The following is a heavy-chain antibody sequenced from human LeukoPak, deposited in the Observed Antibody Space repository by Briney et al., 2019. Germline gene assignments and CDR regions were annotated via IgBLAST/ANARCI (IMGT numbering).Heavy chain of an antibody. CDR2: ISSSSSYI. J-gene: IGHJ6*02. D-gene: IGHD2-2*01. V-gene: IGHV3-21*01. Sequence: GGSLRLSCAASGFTFSSYSMNWVRQAPGKGLEWVSSISSSSSYIYYADSVKGRFTISRDNAKNSLYLQMNSLRAEDMAVYYCARTRYCSSTSCYRNYYYGMDVWGQGTTVTVSS. CDR3: ARTRYCSSTSCYRNYYYGMDV. CDR1: GFTFSSYS.